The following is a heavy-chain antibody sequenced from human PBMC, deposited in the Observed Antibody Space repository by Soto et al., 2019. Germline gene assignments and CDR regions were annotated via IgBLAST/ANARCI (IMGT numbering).Heavy chain of an antibody. CDR1: GGSFSGYY. D-gene: IGHD6-13*01. V-gene: IGHV4-34*01. CDR3: ARALPSSSSWYYFDY. J-gene: IGHJ4*02. CDR2: INHSGST. Sequence: SETLSLTCAVYGGSFSGYYWSWIRQPPGKGLEWIGEINHSGSTNYNPSLKSRVTISVDTSKNQFSLKLSSVTAADTAVYYCARALPSSSSWYYFDYWGQGTLVTVSS.